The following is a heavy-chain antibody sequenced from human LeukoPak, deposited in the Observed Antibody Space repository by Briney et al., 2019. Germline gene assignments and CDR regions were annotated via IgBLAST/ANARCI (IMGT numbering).Heavy chain of an antibody. J-gene: IGHJ4*02. Sequence: GASVKVSCKVSGYTLTELSMHWVRQAPGKGPEWMGGFDPEDGETIYAQKFQGRVTMTEDTSTDTAYMELSSLRSEDTAVYYCATEQPVAGTGGDAFDYWGQGTLVTVSS. V-gene: IGHV1-24*01. CDR2: FDPEDGET. CDR3: ATEQPVAGTGGDAFDY. D-gene: IGHD6-19*01. CDR1: GYTLTELS.